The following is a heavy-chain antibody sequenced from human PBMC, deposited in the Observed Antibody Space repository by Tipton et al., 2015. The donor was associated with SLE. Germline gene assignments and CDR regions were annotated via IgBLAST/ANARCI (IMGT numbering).Heavy chain of an antibody. J-gene: IGHJ4*02. CDR2: INHSGST. CDR1: GGSFSGYY. V-gene: IGHV4-34*01. D-gene: IGHD6-6*01. CDR3: ARRRIAARPGLDY. Sequence: TLSLTCAVYGGSFSGYYWSWIRQPPGKGLEWIGEINHSGSTNYNPSLKSRVTISVDTSKNQFSLNLSSVTAADTAVYYCARRRIAARPGLDYWGQGNLVTVSS.